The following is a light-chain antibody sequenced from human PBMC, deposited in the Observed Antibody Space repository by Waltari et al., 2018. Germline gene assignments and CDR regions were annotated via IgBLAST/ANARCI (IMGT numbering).Light chain of an antibody. CDR2: YDS. V-gene: IGLV3-21*04. CDR3: QVWDGSSDSVV. J-gene: IGLJ2*01. CDR1: NIGNKN. Sequence: SYVLTQPPSVSVAPGKTDRISCGGNNIGNKNVHWSQQKPGQAPVVVIYYDSDRPSGIPERFSGSNSGNTATLTISRVEAGDEADYYCQVWDGSSDSVVFGGGTQLTVL.